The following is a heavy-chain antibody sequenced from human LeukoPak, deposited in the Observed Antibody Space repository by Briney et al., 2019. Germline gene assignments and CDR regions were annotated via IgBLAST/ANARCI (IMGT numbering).Heavy chain of an antibody. V-gene: IGHV1-69*01. J-gene: IGHJ5*02. CDR3: ARTPRYCSSTSCIRGRWSWFDP. D-gene: IGHD2-2*01. CDR2: IIPIFGTA. CDR1: GGTFSSYA. Sequence: SVKVSCKASGGTFSSYAISWVRQAPGQGLEWMGEIIPIFGTANYAQKFQGRVTITADESTSTAYMELSSLRSEDTAVYYCARTPRYCSSTSCIRGRWSWFDPWGQGTLVTVSS.